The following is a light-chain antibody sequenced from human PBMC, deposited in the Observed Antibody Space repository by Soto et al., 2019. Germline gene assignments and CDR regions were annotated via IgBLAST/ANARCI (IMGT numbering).Light chain of an antibody. V-gene: IGKV3-15*01. J-gene: IGKJ1*01. CDR2: AAS. CDR1: QSVSSN. Sequence: EIVMTQSPATLSVSPGESATLSCRASQSVSSNLAWYQQKPGQAPRLLIFAASARATGVPARFSGRGSGTEFTLTISSLQSEDFAVYYCQHYNNWLTWAFGQGTRVEIK. CDR3: QHYNNWLTWA.